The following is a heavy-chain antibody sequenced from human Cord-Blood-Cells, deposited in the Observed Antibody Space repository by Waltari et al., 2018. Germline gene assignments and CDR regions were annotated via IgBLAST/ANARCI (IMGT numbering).Heavy chain of an antibody. Sequence: QVQLVQSGAEVKKPGPSVKGSCKASGYTRTGYYSHWVRQPPGQGLEWMGWINPNSGGTNYAQKFQGWVTMTRDTSISTAYMELSRLRSDDTAVYYCARPSGGGAPYYGMDVWGQGTTVTVSS. CDR2: INPNSGGT. CDR3: ARPSGGGAPYYGMDV. V-gene: IGHV1-2*04. D-gene: IGHD3-16*01. J-gene: IGHJ6*02. CDR1: GYTRTGYY.